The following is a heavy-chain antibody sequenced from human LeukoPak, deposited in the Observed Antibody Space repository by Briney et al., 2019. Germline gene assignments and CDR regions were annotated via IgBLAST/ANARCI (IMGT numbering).Heavy chain of an antibody. CDR2: IKEDGSEK. Sequence: GGSLRLSCAASGFTFSSYWMSWVRQAPGKGLEWVANIKEDGSEKYYVDSVKGRFTISRDNAKISLYLQMNSLRAEDTAVYYCARDSDWFGELSDAFDIWGQGTMVTVSS. J-gene: IGHJ3*02. D-gene: IGHD3-10*01. CDR3: ARDSDWFGELSDAFDI. CDR1: GFTFSSYW. V-gene: IGHV3-7*01.